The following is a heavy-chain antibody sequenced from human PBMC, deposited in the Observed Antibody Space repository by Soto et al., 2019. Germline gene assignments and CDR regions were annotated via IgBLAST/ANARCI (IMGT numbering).Heavy chain of an antibody. D-gene: IGHD6-6*01. Sequence: EVQLVESGGGLVIPGGSLRLSCAASGFTFSNAWLSWVRQAPGKGLEWVGRIKSKTDGGTTDYTAPVKGRFTISRDDSKNTLYLQMNSLXXXDTAVYYCTTGSTSTKNYWGQGTLVTVSS. V-gene: IGHV3-15*01. CDR1: GFTFSNAW. CDR2: IKSKTDGGTT. CDR3: TTGSTSTKNY. J-gene: IGHJ4*02.